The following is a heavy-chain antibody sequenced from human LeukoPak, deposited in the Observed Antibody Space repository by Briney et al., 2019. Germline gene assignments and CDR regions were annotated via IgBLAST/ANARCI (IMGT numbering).Heavy chain of an antibody. CDR1: GFTFSNHW. CDR3: ARIDSRGSTWDY. CDR2: IRPDGSAK. V-gene: IGHV3-7*01. Sequence: GGSLRLSCAASGFTFSNHWMSWVRQAPGKGLEWVANIRPDGSAKYYGDSVEGRLTISRDNAKNSLYLQMNSLRADDTAVYYCARIDSRGSTWDYWGRGTLVTASS. J-gene: IGHJ4*02. D-gene: IGHD3-22*01.